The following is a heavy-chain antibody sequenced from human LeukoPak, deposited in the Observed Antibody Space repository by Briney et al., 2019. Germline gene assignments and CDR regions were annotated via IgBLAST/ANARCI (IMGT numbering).Heavy chain of an antibody. Sequence: ASVKVSCKASGFTFTAYYMHWVRQAPGQGLEWMGWINPNSGGTNYAQKFQGRVTMTRDTSISTAYMELSRLRSDDAAVYYCARGPHWDPHFDYWGQGTLVTVSS. CDR1: GFTFTAYY. D-gene: IGHD7-27*01. J-gene: IGHJ4*02. CDR2: INPNSGGT. CDR3: ARGPHWDPHFDY. V-gene: IGHV1-2*02.